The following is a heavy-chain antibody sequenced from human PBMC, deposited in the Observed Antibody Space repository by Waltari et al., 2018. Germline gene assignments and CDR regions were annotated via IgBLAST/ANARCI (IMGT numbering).Heavy chain of an antibody. J-gene: IGHJ6*02. Sequence: EVKVVESGGGLVQPGRSIRLPCTGSGFRFDNFAMHWVRQAPGKGLEWVSGISWDSRAIGYADSVKGRFTISRDNARNSVYLQMNSLRSEDMALYYCAKGVSSWYSFGMDVWGQGTTVTVSS. V-gene: IGHV3-9*03. D-gene: IGHD6-13*01. CDR1: GFRFDNFA. CDR2: ISWDSRAI. CDR3: AKGVSSWYSFGMDV.